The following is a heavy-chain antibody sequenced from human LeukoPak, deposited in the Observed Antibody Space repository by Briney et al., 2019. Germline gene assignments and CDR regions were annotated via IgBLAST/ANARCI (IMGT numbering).Heavy chain of an antibody. Sequence: GGSLRLSCAASRFTFSSYWMSWVRQAPGKGLEWVANIKKDGSEKYYVDSVKGRFTISRDNAKTSLYLQMNSLRAEDTAVYYCARERYSTILNDALDIWGPGTMVTVSS. CDR2: IKKDGSEK. CDR3: ARERYSTILNDALDI. J-gene: IGHJ3*02. CDR1: RFTFSSYW. D-gene: IGHD6-13*01. V-gene: IGHV3-7*01.